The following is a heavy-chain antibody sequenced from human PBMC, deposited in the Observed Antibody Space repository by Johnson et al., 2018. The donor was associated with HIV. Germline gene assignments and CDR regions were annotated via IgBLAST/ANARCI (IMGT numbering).Heavy chain of an antibody. J-gene: IGHJ3*02. CDR2: ISYDGSNK. V-gene: IGHV3-30*18. Sequence: MHWVRQAPGKGLEWVAVISYDGSNKYYADSVKGRFTISRDNSKNTLYLQMNSLRAEDTAVYYCAKASDIGAFDIWGQGTMVTVSS. CDR3: AKASDIGAFDI. D-gene: IGHD2-15*01.